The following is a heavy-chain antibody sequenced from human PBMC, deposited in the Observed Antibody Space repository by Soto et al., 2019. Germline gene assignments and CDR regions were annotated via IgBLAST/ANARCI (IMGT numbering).Heavy chain of an antibody. D-gene: IGHD3-10*01. CDR2: INRDGSEK. Sequence: EMQLVESGGGLVQPGGSLRLSCAMSGFIFRSSWMSWVRQAPGKGLEWVANINRDGSEKNFVDFVRGRFTISRDNAKNSLYLLMDSLRAEDSAVYYCAREVGTPMVRGAFDIWGQGTMVSVSS. CDR1: GFIFRSSW. V-gene: IGHV3-7*03. CDR3: AREVGTPMVRGAFDI. J-gene: IGHJ3*02.